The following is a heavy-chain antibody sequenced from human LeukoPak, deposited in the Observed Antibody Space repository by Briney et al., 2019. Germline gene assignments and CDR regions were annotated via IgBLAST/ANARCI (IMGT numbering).Heavy chain of an antibody. J-gene: IGHJ1*01. CDR1: GGSFSGYY. CDR3: ARVIRGSGSEYFQH. V-gene: IGHV4-34*01. Sequence: PSETLSLTCAVYGGSFSGYYWSWIRQPPGKGLEWIGEINDSGSTNYNPSLKSRVTISVDTSKNQFSLKLTSVTAADTAVYYCARVIRGSGSEYFQHWGQGALVTVSS. CDR2: INDSGST. D-gene: IGHD3-10*01.